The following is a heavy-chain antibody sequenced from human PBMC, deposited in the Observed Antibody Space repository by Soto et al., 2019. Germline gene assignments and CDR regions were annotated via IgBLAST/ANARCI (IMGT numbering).Heavy chain of an antibody. J-gene: IGHJ4*02. Sequence: QVHLVQSGADVKKPGASVKVSCKTSGYTFRGYFMHWLRQAPGQGREWMGWMNPNSGGTDYAQNLQGRVSMTWDTSISTAYMELSRLISDDTAIYYCASGYYSSSWSVVDYWGQGNLVTVSS. CDR3: ASGYYSSSWSVVDY. CDR2: MNPNSGGT. V-gene: IGHV1-2*02. CDR1: GYTFRGYF. D-gene: IGHD6-13*01.